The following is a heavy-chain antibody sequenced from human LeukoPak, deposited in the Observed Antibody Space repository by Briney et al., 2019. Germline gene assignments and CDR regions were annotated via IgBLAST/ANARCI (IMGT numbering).Heavy chain of an antibody. CDR3: ARDFGYYDILTGYYYFDY. J-gene: IGHJ4*02. D-gene: IGHD3-9*01. CDR1: GYTFTSYD. V-gene: IGHV1-8*01. CDR2: MNPNSGNT. Sequence: GASVKVSCKASGYTFTSYDINWVRQAPGQGLEWVGWMNPNSGNTGSAQKVQGRITITVNTSISTAYMELSSLRSEDTAVYYCARDFGYYDILTGYYYFDYWGQGTLVTVSS.